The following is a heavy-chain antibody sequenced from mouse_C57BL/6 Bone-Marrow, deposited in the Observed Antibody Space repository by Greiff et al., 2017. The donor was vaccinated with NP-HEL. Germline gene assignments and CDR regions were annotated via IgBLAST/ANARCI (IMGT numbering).Heavy chain of an antibody. J-gene: IGHJ2*01. CDR3: ARSVH. Sequence: QVHVKQPGAELVRPGTSVKLSCKASGYTFTSYWMHWVKQRPGQGLEWIGVIDPSDSYTNYNQKFKGKATLTVDTSSSTAYMQLSSLTSEDSAVYYCARSVHWGQGTTLTVSS. CDR1: GYTFTSYW. CDR2: IDPSDSYT. V-gene: IGHV1-59*01.